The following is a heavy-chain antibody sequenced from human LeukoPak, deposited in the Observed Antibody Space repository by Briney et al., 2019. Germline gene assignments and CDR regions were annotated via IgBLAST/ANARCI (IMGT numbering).Heavy chain of an antibody. J-gene: IGHJ4*02. D-gene: IGHD3-10*01. Sequence: GRSLSLARAAASSSFSTYSISWVRHAPGKWIGWVSFISGSGTATSYAESMNGWFTPYRNNSKHCLYLQMTSERVEDTAVYYCAKVFARSGSFYYFDYWGQGTLVTVSS. CDR1: SSSFSTYS. V-gene: IGHV3-23*01. CDR3: AKVFARSGSFYYFDY. CDR2: ISGSGTAT.